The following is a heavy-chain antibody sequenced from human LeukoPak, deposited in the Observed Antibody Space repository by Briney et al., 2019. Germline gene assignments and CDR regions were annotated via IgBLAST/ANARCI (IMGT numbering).Heavy chain of an antibody. V-gene: IGHV6-1*01. CDR2: TYYYSSKWYN. CDR3: ARAPHGSGCDY. CDR1: GDSVSSNSAT. D-gene: IGHD6-19*01. Sequence: PSQTLSLTCAISGDSVSSNSATWIWLRQSPSRGLEWLGRTYYYSSKWYNDYGLSVRSRITVNPDTSTNQFSLQLNSVTPEDTAVYYCARAPHGSGCDYWSQGTLVTVSS. J-gene: IGHJ4*02.